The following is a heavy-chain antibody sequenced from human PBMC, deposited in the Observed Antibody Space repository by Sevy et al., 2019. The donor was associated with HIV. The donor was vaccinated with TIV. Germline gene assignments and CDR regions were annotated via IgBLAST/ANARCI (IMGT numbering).Heavy chain of an antibody. J-gene: IGHJ6*02. Sequence: GGSLRLSCAASGFTFSSYAMSWVRQAPGKGLEWVSAISHSGDGTYSADSVKGRFTISRDNSKNTLYLEMNSLRAEDTAVYYCAKGTLVVPTVIYYYYGMSVWGQGTTVTVSS. CDR1: GFTFSSYA. V-gene: IGHV3-23*01. CDR3: AKGTLVVPTVIYYYYGMSV. CDR2: ISHSGDGT. D-gene: IGHD2-2*02.